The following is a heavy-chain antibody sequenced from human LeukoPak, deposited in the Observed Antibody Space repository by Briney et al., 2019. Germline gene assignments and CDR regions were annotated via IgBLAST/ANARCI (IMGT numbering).Heavy chain of an antibody. CDR3: AKRDPLVLLWFGELT. Sequence: AGGSLRLSCAASGFTFSSYAMSWVRQAPGKGLEWVSAISGSGGSTYYADSVKGRFTISRDNSKNTLYLQMNSLRAEDTAVYYCAKRDPLVLLWFGELTWGQGTLVTVSS. CDR2: ISGSGGST. CDR1: GFTFSSYA. V-gene: IGHV3-23*01. J-gene: IGHJ5*02. D-gene: IGHD3-10*01.